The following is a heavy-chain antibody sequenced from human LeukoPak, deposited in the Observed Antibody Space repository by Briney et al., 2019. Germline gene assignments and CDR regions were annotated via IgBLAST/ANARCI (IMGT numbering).Heavy chain of an antibody. CDR2: ITLDGSDS. CDR1: GFPFSSYW. D-gene: IGHD1-1*01. J-gene: IGHJ4*02. CDR3: TTENWYVFEN. V-gene: IGHV3-7*04. Sequence: GGSLRLSCAASGFPFSSYWMAWVRQAPGKGLEWVATITLDGSDSYYVDSVKGRFTVSRDNAKNSLYLQMNSLRVEDAAVFYCTTENWYVFENWGQGSLVTVSS.